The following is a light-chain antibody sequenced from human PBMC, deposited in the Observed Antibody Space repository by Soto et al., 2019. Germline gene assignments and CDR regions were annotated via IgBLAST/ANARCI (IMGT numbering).Light chain of an antibody. CDR1: QSISSY. Sequence: DIQMTQSPSSLSASVGDRVTLTCRASQSISSYLNWYQLKPGRPPKLLLYFASSLQAGVPSRFSGAGSETDFTLTITDLQPEDCTSYFGLHTDSVPYTFGQGT. J-gene: IGKJ2*01. V-gene: IGKV1-39*01. CDR2: FAS. CDR3: LHTDSVPYT.